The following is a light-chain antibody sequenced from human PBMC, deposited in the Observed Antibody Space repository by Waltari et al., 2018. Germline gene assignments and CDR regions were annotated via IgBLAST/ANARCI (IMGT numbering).Light chain of an antibody. Sequence: QSALTQPASVSGSPGQSITISCTGTSSDVGNYNVVSWYQQQPGKAPKLMIYEVSKRPSGVSDRFSAYKSCNRASLTIGGLQAEDDADYYCCSYSTGNTLVVFGGGTKLTVL. J-gene: IGLJ3*02. CDR2: EVS. CDR3: CSYSTGNTLVV. CDR1: SSDVGNYNV. V-gene: IGLV2-23*02.